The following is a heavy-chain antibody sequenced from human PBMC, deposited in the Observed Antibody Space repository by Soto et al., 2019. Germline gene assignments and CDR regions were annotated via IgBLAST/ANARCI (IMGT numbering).Heavy chain of an antibody. CDR1: GFTFSSYG. D-gene: IGHD6-13*01. CDR3: ARERRIAAAGSKYYYGMDV. CDR2: ISYDGSNK. J-gene: IGHJ6*02. V-gene: IGHV3-30*03. Sequence: QVQLVESGGGVVQPGRSLRLSCAASGFTFSSYGMHWVRQAPGKGLEWVAVISYDGSNKYYADSVKGRFTISRDNSKNTLYLQMNSLRAEDTAVYYCARERRIAAAGSKYYYGMDVWGQGTTVTVSS.